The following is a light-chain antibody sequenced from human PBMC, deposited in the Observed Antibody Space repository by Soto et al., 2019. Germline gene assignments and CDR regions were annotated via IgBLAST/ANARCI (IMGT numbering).Light chain of an antibody. Sequence: EIVLTQSPGTLSLSPGERATLSCRASQSVSSSYLAWYQQKPGQAPRLLIYGASSRATGIPDRFSGSGSGTDFTLTISRLEPEDFAVYYCQQYGSSPPQITFGQGTRLETK. J-gene: IGKJ5*01. CDR1: QSVSSSY. CDR2: GAS. CDR3: QQYGSSPPQIT. V-gene: IGKV3-20*01.